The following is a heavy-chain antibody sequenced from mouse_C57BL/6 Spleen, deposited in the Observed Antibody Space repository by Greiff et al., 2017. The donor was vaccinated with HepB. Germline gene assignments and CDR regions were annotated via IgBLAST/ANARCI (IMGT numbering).Heavy chain of an antibody. Sequence: QVHVKQPGAELVRPGSSVKLSCKASGYTFTSYWMHWVKQRPIQGLEWIGNIDPSDSETHYNQKFKDKATLTVDKSSSTAYMQLSSLTSEDSAVYYCAREGYDYDGAWFAYWGQGTLVTVSA. V-gene: IGHV1-52*01. CDR2: IDPSDSET. CDR1: GYTFTSYW. J-gene: IGHJ3*01. CDR3: AREGYDYDGAWFAY. D-gene: IGHD2-4*01.